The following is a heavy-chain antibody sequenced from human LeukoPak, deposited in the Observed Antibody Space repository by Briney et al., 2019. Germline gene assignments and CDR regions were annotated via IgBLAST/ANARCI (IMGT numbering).Heavy chain of an antibody. CDR3: ARSTVTTRVEFAP. J-gene: IGHJ5*02. CDR1: GYTFTSYY. V-gene: IGHV1-46*01. CDR2: INPSGGST. Sequence: ASVKVSCKASGYTFTSYYMHWVRQAPGQGLEWMGIINPSGGSTSYAQKFQGRVTMTRDMSTSTVYMELSSLRSEDTAVYYCARSTVTTRVEFAPWGQGTLVSVSS. D-gene: IGHD4-17*01.